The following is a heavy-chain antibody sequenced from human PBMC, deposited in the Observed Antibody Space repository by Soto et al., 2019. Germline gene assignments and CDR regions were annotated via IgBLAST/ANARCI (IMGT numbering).Heavy chain of an antibody. D-gene: IGHD3-3*01. CDR3: ARARYDFWSGYDY. Sequence: GASVKVSCKASGGTISSYAISWVRQAPGQGLEWMGGIIPIFGTANYAQKFQGRVTITADKSTSTAYMELSSLRSEDTAVYYCARARYDFWSGYDYWGQGTLVTVSS. V-gene: IGHV1-69*06. J-gene: IGHJ4*02. CDR1: GGTISSYA. CDR2: IIPIFGTA.